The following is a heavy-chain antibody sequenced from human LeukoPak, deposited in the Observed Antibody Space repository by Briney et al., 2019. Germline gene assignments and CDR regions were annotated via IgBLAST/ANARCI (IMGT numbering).Heavy chain of an antibody. D-gene: IGHD1-26*01. V-gene: IGHV4-59*01. Sequence: SETLSLTCTVSGGSISSYYWSWIRQPPGKGLEWIGYIYYSGSTDYNPSLKSRVTISVDTSNNQFSLKVSSVTAADTAVYYRARSSGTYRSFDYWGQGTLVTASS. CDR1: GGSISSYY. CDR3: ARSSGTYRSFDY. J-gene: IGHJ4*02. CDR2: IYYSGST.